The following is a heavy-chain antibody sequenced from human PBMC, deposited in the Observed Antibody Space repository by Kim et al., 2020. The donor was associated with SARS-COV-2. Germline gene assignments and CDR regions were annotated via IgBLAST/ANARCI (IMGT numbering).Heavy chain of an antibody. Sequence: SETLSLTCAVYGGSFSGYSWNWIRQPPGKGLEWIGEINHSGSANYNPPLKSRVTISVDTSKNQFSLKLSSVIAADTAVYYCARGPLRSWFDPWGQGTLVTVSS. CDR2: INHSGSA. V-gene: IGHV4-34*01. CDR3: ARGPLRSWFDP. J-gene: IGHJ5*02. CDR1: GGSFSGYS.